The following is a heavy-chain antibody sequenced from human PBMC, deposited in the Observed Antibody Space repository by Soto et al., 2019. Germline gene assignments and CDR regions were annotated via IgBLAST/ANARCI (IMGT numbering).Heavy chain of an antibody. CDR2: THYSGST. CDR3: ARLPWADYG. J-gene: IGHJ6*01. D-gene: IGHD1-1*01. V-gene: IGHV4-59*01. CDR1: GGSISNYY. Sequence: SETLSLTCTVSGGSISNYYWIWIRHPPGKKLEWIGYTHYSGSTXXXXXXXXRXXXXXXXXXXXXSXKLYSVTTADTAMHYCARLPWADYG.